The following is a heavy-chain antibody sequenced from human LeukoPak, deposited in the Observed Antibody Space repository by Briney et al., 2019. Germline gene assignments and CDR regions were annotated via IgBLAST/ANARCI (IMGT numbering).Heavy chain of an antibody. V-gene: IGHV6-1*01. CDR1: GYSIFTNNVA. J-gene: IGHJ4*02. D-gene: IGHD6-6*01. Sequence: SQTLSLTCAISGYSIFTNNVAWNWIRQSPSRGLEWLGRTYYRSKWSFDYAVSVKSRITINADTSKNQFSLQLRFVTPEDTAVYYCARGKYTSFDNWGQGTLVTVSS. CDR2: TYYRSKWSF. CDR3: ARGKYTSFDN.